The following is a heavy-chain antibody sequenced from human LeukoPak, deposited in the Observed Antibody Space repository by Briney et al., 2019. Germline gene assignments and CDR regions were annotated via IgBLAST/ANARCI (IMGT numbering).Heavy chain of an antibody. Sequence: PGGSLRLSCAASGFSFSSYAMSWVRQAPGKGLEWVSDISGSGGSTYYADSVKGRFTISRDNSKNTLYLQMNSLRAEDTAIYYCVRYYSDLHWGQGTLVTVSS. D-gene: IGHD4-17*01. CDR2: ISGSGGST. V-gene: IGHV3-23*01. J-gene: IGHJ4*02. CDR1: GFSFSSYA. CDR3: VRYYSDLH.